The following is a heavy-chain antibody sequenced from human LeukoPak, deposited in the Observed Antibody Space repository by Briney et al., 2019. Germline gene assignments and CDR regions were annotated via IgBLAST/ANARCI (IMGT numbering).Heavy chain of an antibody. CDR3: ARASGSYWWFDS. D-gene: IGHD1-26*01. CDR2: VNPNSGGT. CDR1: GYTFTGYY. J-gene: IGHJ5*01. V-gene: IGHV1-2*02. Sequence: GASVKVSCKASGYTFTGYYLHWVRQAPGQGREWMGCVNPNSGGTNYAQKFQGSVTMTRDTSISTVYMELSRLRSDDTAVYYCARASGSYWWFDSWGQGTLVTVSS.